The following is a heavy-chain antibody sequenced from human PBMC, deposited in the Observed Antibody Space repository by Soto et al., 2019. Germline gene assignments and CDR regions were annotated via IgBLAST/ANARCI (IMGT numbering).Heavy chain of an antibody. CDR3: ARLEGTTGTTYDYYYYGMDV. J-gene: IGHJ6*02. Sequence: PSETLSLTCTVSGGSISSSSYYWGWIRQPPGKGPEWIGSIYYSGSTYYNPSLKSRVTISVDTSKNQFSLKLSSVTAADTAVYYCARLEGTTGTTYDYYYYGMDVWGQGTTVTVSS. CDR2: IYYSGST. V-gene: IGHV4-39*01. CDR1: GGSISSSSYY. D-gene: IGHD1-1*01.